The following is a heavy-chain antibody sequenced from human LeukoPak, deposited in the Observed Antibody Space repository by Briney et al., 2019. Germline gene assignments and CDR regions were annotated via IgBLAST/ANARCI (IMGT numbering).Heavy chain of an antibody. CDR1: GYTFTDYY. J-gene: IGHJ1*01. CDR3: ARLGGAMLYGDYVYFQH. V-gene: IGHV1-69-2*01. D-gene: IGHD4-17*01. Sequence: ASVKVSCKASGYTFTDYYMHWVQQAPGKGLEWMGRVDPADGEAAYAEKFQGRVTITADPSRATAYMELASLRSEDTAMYYCARLGGAMLYGDYVYFQHWGQGTLVTVSS. CDR2: VDPADGEA.